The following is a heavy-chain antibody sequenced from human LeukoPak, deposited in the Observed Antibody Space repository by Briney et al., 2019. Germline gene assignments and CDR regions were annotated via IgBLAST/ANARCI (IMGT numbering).Heavy chain of an antibody. J-gene: IGHJ4*02. CDR3: ARAPLSRPQYGSSGYYWAY. Sequence: ASVKVSCKASEYTFTSYDIDWVRQATGQRLEWMGWMNPASGNTGYAQNFRGRVTMTRATSINTAYMELSSLRFEDTAVYYCARAPLSRPQYGSSGYYWAYRGQGTLVTVSS. CDR1: EYTFTSYD. D-gene: IGHD3-22*01. V-gene: IGHV1-8*01. CDR2: MNPASGNT.